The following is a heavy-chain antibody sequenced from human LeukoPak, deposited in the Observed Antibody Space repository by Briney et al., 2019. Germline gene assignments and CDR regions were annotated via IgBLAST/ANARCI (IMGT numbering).Heavy chain of an antibody. CDR1: GFTFSIYA. D-gene: IGHD5-12*01. Sequence: GGSLRLSCATSGFTFSIYAMSWVRQVPGKGLEWVSTISGGDGPTYYADSVKGRFTISRDNSKNTLYLQMNSLRDGDTAVYYCANHGGYSGYGADYFDYWGQGTLVTVSS. CDR2: ISGGDGPT. V-gene: IGHV3-23*01. CDR3: ANHGGYSGYGADYFDY. J-gene: IGHJ4*02.